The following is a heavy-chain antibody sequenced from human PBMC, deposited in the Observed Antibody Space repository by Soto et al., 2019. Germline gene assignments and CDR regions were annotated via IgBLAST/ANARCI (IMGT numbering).Heavy chain of an antibody. CDR1: GFTFSNAG. J-gene: IGHJ4*02. V-gene: IGHV3-15*01. CDR2: IKIKTDCGTT. D-gene: IGHD5-12*01. CDR3: TTHSVYGWLRSLGRQPPAY. Sequence: GGSLRLSCAASGFTFSNAGMSLVRQAPGKGLECVCRIKIKTDCGTTDYAAPVKGRFNISRDDSKNTLYLQMNSLKTEDTAVYYCTTHSVYGWLRSLGRQPPAYWGQGTIVTVSS.